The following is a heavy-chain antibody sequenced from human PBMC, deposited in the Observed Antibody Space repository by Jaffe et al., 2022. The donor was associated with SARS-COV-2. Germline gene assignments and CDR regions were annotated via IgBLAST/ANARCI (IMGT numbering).Heavy chain of an antibody. CDR2: TSGGSS. D-gene: IGHD6-13*01. CDR1: GFTITNHA. Sequence: EVQLMESGGGLVQPGGSLRLACTASGFTITNHAMSWVRQTAQKGLEWVSVTSGGSSYYADSVKGRFTVSRDRSSENKFYLEMSSLRDDDTAVYFCALDEGQKSRSWYYFAFWGLGTVVTVSS. J-gene: IGHJ4*02. V-gene: IGHV3-23*01. CDR3: ALDEGQKSRSWYYFAF.